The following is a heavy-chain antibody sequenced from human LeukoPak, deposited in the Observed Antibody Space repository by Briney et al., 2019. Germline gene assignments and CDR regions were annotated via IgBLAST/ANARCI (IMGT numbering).Heavy chain of an antibody. V-gene: IGHV3-23*01. CDR2: ISGSGGST. CDR3: AKDSNAPLYGMDV. D-gene: IGHD4-11*01. J-gene: IGHJ6*02. CDR1: GFTFSSYA. Sequence: GGSLRLSCAASGFTFSSYAMSWVRQAPGKGLEWVSAISGSGGSTYYADSVKGRFTTSRDNSKNTLYLQMNSLRAEDTAVYYCAKDSNAPLYGMDVWGQGTTVTVSS.